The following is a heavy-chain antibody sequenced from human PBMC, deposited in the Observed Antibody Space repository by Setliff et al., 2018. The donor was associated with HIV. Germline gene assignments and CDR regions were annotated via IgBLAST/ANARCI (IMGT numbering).Heavy chain of an antibody. CDR2: ISGSGSTP. CDR3: AKTSYYGASASSHNAPWPQRDDYYYYGIDV. Sequence: PGGSLRLSCAASGFTFKNCAMSWVRQTPGKGLEWVSAISGSGSTPYYSDSVKGRFTISRDNSKNTLYLQMDSPRPEDTAVYFCAKTSYYGASASSHNAPWPQRDDYYYYGIDVWGQGTTVTVSS. D-gene: IGHD3-10*01. CDR1: GFTFKNCA. V-gene: IGHV3-23*01. J-gene: IGHJ6*02.